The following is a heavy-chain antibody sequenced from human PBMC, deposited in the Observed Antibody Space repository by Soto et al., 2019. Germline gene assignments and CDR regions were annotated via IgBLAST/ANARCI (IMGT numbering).Heavy chain of an antibody. CDR1: GYSFTRHW. Sequence: EVQLVQSGAEVKKPGESLKISCQGSGYSFTRHWISWVRQMPGKGLEWMGRIDPSDSYTNYSPSFQGHVTISADKFIDTAYLQWSSLEASDTAMYYCARHVPRPGEWPRPEHPYWYLELWGRGTLITVSS. D-gene: IGHD5-12*01. V-gene: IGHV5-10-1*01. J-gene: IGHJ2*01. CDR3: ARHVPRPGEWPRPEHPYWYLEL. CDR2: IDPSDSYT.